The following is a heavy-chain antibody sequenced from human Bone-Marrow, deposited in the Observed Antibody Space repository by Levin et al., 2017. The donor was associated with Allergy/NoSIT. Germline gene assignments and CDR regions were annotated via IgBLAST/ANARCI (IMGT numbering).Heavy chain of an antibody. CDR1: GFTFSSYA. CDR2: ISGSGGST. Sequence: GESLKISCAASGFTFSSYAMSWVRQAPGKGLEWVSAISGSGGSTYYADSVKGRFTISRDNSKNTLYLQMNSLRAEDTAVYYCAKANLVIAAESAFDIWGQGTMVTVSS. J-gene: IGHJ3*02. D-gene: IGHD6-13*01. CDR3: AKANLVIAAESAFDI. V-gene: IGHV3-23*01.